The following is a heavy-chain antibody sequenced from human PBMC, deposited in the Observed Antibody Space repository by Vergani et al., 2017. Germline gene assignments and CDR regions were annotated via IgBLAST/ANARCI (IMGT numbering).Heavy chain of an antibody. CDR1: GFTFSSYG. D-gene: IGHD2-15*01. CDR2: IRYDGSNK. Sequence: QVQLVESGGGVVQPGGSLRLSCAASGFTFSSYGMHWVRQAPGKGLEWVAFIRYDGSNKYYADSVKGRFTISRDNSKNTLYLQMNSLRAEDTAVYYCARGGDIVVVVAATLDYMDVWGKGTTVTVSS. CDR3: ARGGDIVVVVAATLDYMDV. J-gene: IGHJ6*03. V-gene: IGHV3-30*02.